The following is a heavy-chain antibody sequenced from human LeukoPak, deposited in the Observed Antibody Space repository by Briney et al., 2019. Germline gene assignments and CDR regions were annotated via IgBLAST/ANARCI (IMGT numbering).Heavy chain of an antibody. CDR2: IYYSGST. CDR1: GGSISNSSYY. Sequence: SETLSLTCTVSGGSISNSSYYWGWIRQPPGKGLEWIGSIYYSGSTYYNPSLKSRVTISVDTSKNQFSLKLSSVTAADTAVYYCARYCSTSRGAFDIWGQGTMVTVSS. D-gene: IGHD2-2*01. J-gene: IGHJ3*02. V-gene: IGHV4-39*01. CDR3: ARYCSTSRGAFDI.